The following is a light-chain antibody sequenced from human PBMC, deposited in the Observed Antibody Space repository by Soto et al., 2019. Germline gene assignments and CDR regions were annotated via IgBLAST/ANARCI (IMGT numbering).Light chain of an antibody. J-gene: IGKJ4*01. Sequence: EIVLTQSPGTLSLSPRERATLSCRASQSVNNNYLAWYQQKPGQAPRLLIYGASRRATGIPDRFSGSGSGTDFTLTISRLEREDFAVYSCQQYGSSPLTFGGGTKVEIK. CDR3: QQYGSSPLT. CDR2: GAS. V-gene: IGKV3-20*01. CDR1: QSVNNNY.